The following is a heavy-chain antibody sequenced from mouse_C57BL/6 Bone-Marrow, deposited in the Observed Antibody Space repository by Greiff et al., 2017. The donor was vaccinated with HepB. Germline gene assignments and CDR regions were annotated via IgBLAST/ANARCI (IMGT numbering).Heavy chain of an antibody. CDR3: ARGPYYYGSSYDYFDY. J-gene: IGHJ2*01. V-gene: IGHV1-81*01. Sequence: QVQLQQSGAELARPGASVKLSCKASGYTLTSYGISWVKQRTGQGLEWIGEIYPRSGNTYYNEKFKGKATLTADKSSSTAYMELRSLTSEDSAVYFCARGPYYYGSSYDYFDYWGQGTTLTVSS. CDR1: GYTLTSYG. CDR2: IYPRSGNT. D-gene: IGHD1-1*01.